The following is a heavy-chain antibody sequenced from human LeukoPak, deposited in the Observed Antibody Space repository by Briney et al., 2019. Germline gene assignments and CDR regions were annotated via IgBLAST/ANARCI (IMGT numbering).Heavy chain of an antibody. D-gene: IGHD2-2*01. CDR1: GGSISSYY. CDR2: IYYSGST. CDR3: AGDVMPTALDAFDV. Sequence: RTSETLSLTCTVSGGSISSYYWSWIRQPPGKGLEWIGYIYYSGSTNYNPSLKSRVTISVDTSKNQFSLQLSSVTAADTAVYYCAGDVMPTALDAFDVWGQGTVVTVSS. J-gene: IGHJ3*01. V-gene: IGHV4-59*01.